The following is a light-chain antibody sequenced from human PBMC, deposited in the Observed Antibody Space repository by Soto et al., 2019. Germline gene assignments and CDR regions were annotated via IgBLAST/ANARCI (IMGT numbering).Light chain of an antibody. CDR1: QGISSA. CDR2: DAS. V-gene: IGKV1-13*02. Sequence: AIQLTQSPSSLSASVGDRVTISCRASQGISSALAWYQQKPGKAPKLLIYDASSLESGVASRFSGSGSCTDYSLTISSLQPEDFATYYCQQFSSYPPITFGQGTRLEIK. CDR3: QQFSSYPPIT. J-gene: IGKJ5*01.